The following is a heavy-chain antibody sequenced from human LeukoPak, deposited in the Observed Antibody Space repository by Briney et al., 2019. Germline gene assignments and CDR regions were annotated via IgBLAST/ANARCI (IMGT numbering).Heavy chain of an antibody. CDR2: IREDGSEK. Sequence: GESLRLSCAASGFTFSRYWMNWVRQAPGKGLEWVANIREDGSEKYYVDSVKGRFTISRDNTKNLLYLEMSSLRAEDTAVYYCGVVYWGQGTLVTVSS. J-gene: IGHJ4*02. CDR3: GVVY. CDR1: GFTFSRYW. V-gene: IGHV3-7*01.